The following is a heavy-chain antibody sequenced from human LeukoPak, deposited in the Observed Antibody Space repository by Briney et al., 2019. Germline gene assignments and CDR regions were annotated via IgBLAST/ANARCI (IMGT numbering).Heavy chain of an antibody. J-gene: IGHJ5*02. CDR3: ARGYYDSSGYLISYNWFGP. Sequence: PSETLSLTCTVSGGSISSRGYYWSWIRQPPGKGLEWIGSIYYSGSTYYNPSLKSRVTISVDTSKNQFPLKLSSVTAADTAVYYCARGYYDSSGYLISYNWFGPWGQGTLVTVSS. D-gene: IGHD3-22*01. CDR2: IYYSGST. CDR1: GGSISSRGYY. V-gene: IGHV4-39*06.